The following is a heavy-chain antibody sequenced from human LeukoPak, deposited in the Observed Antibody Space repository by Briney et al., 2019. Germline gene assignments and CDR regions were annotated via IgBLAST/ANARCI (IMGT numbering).Heavy chain of an antibody. V-gene: IGHV3-33*01. CDR3: ARDKDGMDV. J-gene: IGHJ6*02. Sequence: GGSLRLSCAASGFIFSSYGMHWVRQAPGKGLEWVAIILYDGSNNYSADSVKGRFSISRDNSKNTLYLQMNSLRAEDTAVYYCARDKDGMDVWGQGTTVTVSS. CDR1: GFIFSSYG. CDR2: ILYDGSNN.